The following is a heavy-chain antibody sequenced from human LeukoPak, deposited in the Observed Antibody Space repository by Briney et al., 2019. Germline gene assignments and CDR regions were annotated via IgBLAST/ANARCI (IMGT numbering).Heavy chain of an antibody. D-gene: IGHD2-15*01. V-gene: IGHV4-59*01. J-gene: IGHJ4*02. CDR2: IYYSGST. CDR3: AREIDCSGGSCDDY. CDR1: GGSISSYY. Sequence: SETLSLTCTVSGGSISSYYWSWIRQPPGKGLEWIGYIYYSGSTNYNPSLKSRVTISVDTSKNQFSLKLSSVTPADTAVYYCAREIDCSGGSCDDYWGQGTLVTVSS.